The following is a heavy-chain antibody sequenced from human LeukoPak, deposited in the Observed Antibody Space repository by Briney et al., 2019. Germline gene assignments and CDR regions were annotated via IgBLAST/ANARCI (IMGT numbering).Heavy chain of an antibody. Sequence: GGSLRLSCAASGFTFSSYSMNWVRQAPGKGLEWVSSISSSSSYIYYADSVKGRFTVSRDNAKNSLYLQMNSLRAEDTAVYYCVRDGGGWYFDYWGQGTLVTVSS. CDR1: GFTFSSYS. V-gene: IGHV3-21*01. CDR3: VRDGGGWYFDY. D-gene: IGHD6-19*01. J-gene: IGHJ4*02. CDR2: ISSSSSYI.